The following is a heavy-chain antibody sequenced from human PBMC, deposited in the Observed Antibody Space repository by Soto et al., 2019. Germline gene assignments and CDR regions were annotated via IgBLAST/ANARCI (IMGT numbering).Heavy chain of an antibody. CDR3: AKVTKRAAAGRYEYYKYGMDV. Sequence: GGSLRLSCAAAGFAFSTYAMTWVRQAPGKGLEWVSVISGSGGSSYYAASVKGRFTISRDNSKNTLFLQMNGLGAEDTAVYYCAKVTKRAAAGRYEYYKYGMDVWGQGTTVTVSS. J-gene: IGHJ6*02. CDR2: ISGSGGSS. CDR1: GFAFSTYA. V-gene: IGHV3-23*01. D-gene: IGHD6-13*01.